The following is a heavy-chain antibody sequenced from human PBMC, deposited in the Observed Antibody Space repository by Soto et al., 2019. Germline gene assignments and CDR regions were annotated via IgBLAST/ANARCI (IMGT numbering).Heavy chain of an antibody. J-gene: IGHJ4*02. CDR1: GFTFSSYG. Sequence: GGSLRLSCAASGFTFSSYGMHWVRQAPGKGLEWVAVISYDGSNKYYADSVKGRFTISRDNSKNTLYLQMNSLRAEDTAVYYCAKVLKWIQLWNPFDYWGQGTLVTVSS. CDR3: AKVLKWIQLWNPFDY. D-gene: IGHD5-18*01. V-gene: IGHV3-30*18. CDR2: ISYDGSNK.